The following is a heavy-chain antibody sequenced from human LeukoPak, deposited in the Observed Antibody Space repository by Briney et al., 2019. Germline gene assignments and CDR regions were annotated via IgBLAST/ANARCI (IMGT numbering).Heavy chain of an antibody. CDR1: GGSISSYY. D-gene: IGHD3-3*01. CDR3: ARERGGNYDFWDYFDY. CDR2: IYTSGST. V-gene: IGHV4-4*07. J-gene: IGHJ4*02. Sequence: PSETLSLTCTVSGGSISSYYWSWIRQPAGKGLEWIGRIYTSGSTNYNPSLKSRVTMSVDTSKNQFSLKLSSVTAADTAVYYCARERGGNYDFWDYFDYWGQGTLVTVSS.